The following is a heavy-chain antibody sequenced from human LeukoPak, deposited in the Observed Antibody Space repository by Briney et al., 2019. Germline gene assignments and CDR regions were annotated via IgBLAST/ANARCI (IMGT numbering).Heavy chain of an antibody. J-gene: IGHJ4*02. Sequence: PGGSLRLSCAASGFTFSSYWMSWDRQAPGKGLEWVANIKQDGSEKYYVDSVKGRFTISRDNAKNSLYLQMNSLRAEDTAVYYCARDARENLYGTFDYWGQGTLVTVSS. D-gene: IGHD1-14*01. V-gene: IGHV3-7*01. CDR1: GFTFSSYW. CDR3: ARDARENLYGTFDY. CDR2: IKQDGSEK.